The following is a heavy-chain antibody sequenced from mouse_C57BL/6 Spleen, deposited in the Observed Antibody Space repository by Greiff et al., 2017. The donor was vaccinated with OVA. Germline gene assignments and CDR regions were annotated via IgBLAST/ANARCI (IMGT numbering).Heavy chain of an antibody. J-gene: IGHJ4*01. CDR2: INPNNGGT. CDR3: ARSGGYYYAMDY. CDR1: GYTFTDYY. Sequence: EVQLQQSGPELVKPGASVKISCKASGYTFTDYYMNWVKQSHGKSLEWIGDINPNNGGTSYNQKFKGKATLTVDKSSSTAYMGLRSLTSEDSAVYYCARSGGYYYAMDYWGQGTSVTVSS. D-gene: IGHD3-2*02. V-gene: IGHV1-26*01.